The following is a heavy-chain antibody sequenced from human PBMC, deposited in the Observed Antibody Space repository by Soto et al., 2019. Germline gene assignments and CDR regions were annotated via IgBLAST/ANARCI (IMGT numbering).Heavy chain of an antibody. V-gene: IGHV6-1*01. Sequence: PSQTLSLTCAISGDSVSSNSGAWNWIRQSPSRGLEWLGRTYYRSKWYNDYALSVKSRIIVNPDTSKNQFSLHLNSVTPEDTAVYYCTRSSGWYHYYGMDVWGQGTTVTVSS. CDR3: TRSSGWYHYYGMDV. CDR1: GDSVSSNSGA. J-gene: IGHJ6*02. CDR2: TYYRSKWYN. D-gene: IGHD6-19*01.